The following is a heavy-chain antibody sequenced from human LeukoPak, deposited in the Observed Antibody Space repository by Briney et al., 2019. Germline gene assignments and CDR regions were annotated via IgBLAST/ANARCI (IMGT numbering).Heavy chain of an antibody. D-gene: IGHD3-22*01. CDR3: CRAVKYYYDSSGYATDY. Sequence: GASVKVSCKASGYTFTSYDINWVRQATGQGLEWMGWMNPNSGDTNYAQKFQGRVTMTRDTSISTAYMDMRRVRSDDTAVYYFCRAVKYYYDSSGYATDYWGQGTLVTVSS. CDR2: MNPNSGDT. CDR1: GYTFTSYD. J-gene: IGHJ4*02. V-gene: IGHV1-2*02.